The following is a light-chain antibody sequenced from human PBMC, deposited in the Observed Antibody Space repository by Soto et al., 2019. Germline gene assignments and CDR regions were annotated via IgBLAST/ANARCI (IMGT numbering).Light chain of an antibody. V-gene: IGKV3-11*01. CDR2: DAS. Sequence: EIVLTQSPATLSLSPGERATVSCRASQSVSIDLAWYQQKPGQAPRLLIYDASSRATGIAARFSGGGSGTDFTLTISSPEPEDFAVYYCQQRSQWPWTFGQGTKVDIK. CDR1: QSVSID. CDR3: QQRSQWPWT. J-gene: IGKJ1*01.